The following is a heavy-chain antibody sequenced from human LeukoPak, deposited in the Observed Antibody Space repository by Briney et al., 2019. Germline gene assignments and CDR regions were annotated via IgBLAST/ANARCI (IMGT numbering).Heavy chain of an antibody. CDR2: ISSSGSYI. CDR3: ARVGPTALVPYYFDY. D-gene: IGHD5-18*01. CDR1: GFTFSSYA. Sequence: GGSLRLSCAASGFTFSSYAMTWVRQAPGKGLEWVSCISSSGSYIYYADSAKGRFTISRDSAKNSLYLQVNSLRAEDTAVYFCARVGPTALVPYYFDYWGQGTLVTVSS. V-gene: IGHV3-21*01. J-gene: IGHJ4*02.